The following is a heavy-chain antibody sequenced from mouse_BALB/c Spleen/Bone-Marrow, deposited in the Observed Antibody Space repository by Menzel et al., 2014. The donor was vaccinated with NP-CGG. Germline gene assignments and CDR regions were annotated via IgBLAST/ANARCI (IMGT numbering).Heavy chain of an antibody. CDR1: GYSFTSYW. CDR3: ARRERTGMNY. J-gene: IGHJ2*01. D-gene: IGHD4-1*01. CDR2: NHPSDSET. V-gene: IGHV1-61*01. Sequence: QVQLQQSGAELVRPGASVKLSCKASGYSFTSYWMNWVKQRPGQGLEWIGMNHPSDSETRLNQKFKDKATLTVDKPSSTAYMQLSSPTSEDSAVYYCARRERTGMNYWGQGTTLTVSS.